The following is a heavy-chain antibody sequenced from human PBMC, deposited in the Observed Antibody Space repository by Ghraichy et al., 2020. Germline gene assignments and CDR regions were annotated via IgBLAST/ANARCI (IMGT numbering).Heavy chain of an antibody. J-gene: IGHJ4*02. CDR3: VKTRRATTLDYFDY. Sequence: GGSLRLSCSASGFTFSSYAMHWVRQAPGKGLEYVSAISSNGGSTYYADSVKGRFTISRDNSKNTLYLQMSSLRAEDTAVYYCVKTRRATTLDYFDYWGQGTLVTVSS. D-gene: IGHD1-26*01. CDR2: ISSNGGST. CDR1: GFTFSSYA. V-gene: IGHV3-64D*06.